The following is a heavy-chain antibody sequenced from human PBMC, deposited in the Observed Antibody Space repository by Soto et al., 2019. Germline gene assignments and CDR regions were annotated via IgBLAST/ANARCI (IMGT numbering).Heavy chain of an antibody. CDR2: IYHSGST. Sequence: QVQLQESGPGLVKPSGTLSLTCAVSGGSISSSNWWSWVRQPPGKGLEWIGEIYHSGSTNYNPSRQSRFTISVDMTRNQFYLKLSSVIGAEADVYCCARVSGSYYYGRDSWGQGTTVTVSS. CDR1: GGSISSSNW. CDR3: ARVSGSYYYGRDS. J-gene: IGHJ6*02. D-gene: IGHD1-26*01. V-gene: IGHV4-4*01.